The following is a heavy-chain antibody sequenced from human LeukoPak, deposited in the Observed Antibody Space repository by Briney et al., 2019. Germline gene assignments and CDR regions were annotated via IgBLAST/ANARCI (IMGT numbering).Heavy chain of an antibody. D-gene: IGHD3-3*01. J-gene: IGHJ4*02. CDR1: GGSISSDD. V-gene: IGHV4-59*01. CDR2: IYYSGST. Sequence: SETLSLTCTVSGGSISSDDWSWIRQPPGKGLEWIGYIYYSGSTNYNPSLKSRVTISIDTSKNQFSLKLTSVSAADTAVYYCAGTNFDVLSGYRYWGQGTLVTVSS. CDR3: AGTNFDVLSGYRY.